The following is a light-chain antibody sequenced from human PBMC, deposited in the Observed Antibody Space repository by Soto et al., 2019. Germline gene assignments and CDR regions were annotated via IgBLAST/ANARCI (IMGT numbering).Light chain of an antibody. CDR3: HQYGSSPPYT. CDR1: QSVTNNY. CDR2: GSS. V-gene: IGKV3-20*01. Sequence: ELVLTQSPGTLSLSPGERATLSCRASQSVTNNYLAWYQQRPGQAPRLLIFGSSDRATGIPDRFSGSGSGTDFTLTISRLEPEDFAVYYCHQYGSSPPYTFGQGTKLEIK. J-gene: IGKJ2*01.